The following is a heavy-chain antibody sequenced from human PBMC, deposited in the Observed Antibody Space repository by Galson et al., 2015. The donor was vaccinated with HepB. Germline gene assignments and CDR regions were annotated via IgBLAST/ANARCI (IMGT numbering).Heavy chain of an antibody. CDR2: ISSSSSTI. CDR3: ARVPLGYCSGGSCYGFYFDY. V-gene: IGHV3-48*04. Sequence: SLRLSCAASGFTFSSYAMHWVRQAPGKGLEWVSYISSSSSTIYYADSVKGRFTISRDNAKNSLYLQMNSLRAEDTAVYYCARVPLGYCSGGSCYGFYFDYWGQGTLVTVSS. CDR1: GFTFSSYA. D-gene: IGHD2-15*01. J-gene: IGHJ4*02.